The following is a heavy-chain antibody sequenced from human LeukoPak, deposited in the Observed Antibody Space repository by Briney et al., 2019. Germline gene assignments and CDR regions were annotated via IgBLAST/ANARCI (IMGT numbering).Heavy chain of an antibody. V-gene: IGHV4-39*01. Sequence: PSETLSLTCTVAGGSISSSFHYWDWIRQAPGKGLEWMGSLLYTGNTWYNPSLKSRITMSVDTSKNQFSLRLSSVNAADTALYYCARRGSGNGGTYAGMDVWGQGTSVTVPS. J-gene: IGHJ6*02. D-gene: IGHD2-15*01. CDR1: GGSISSSFHY. CDR2: LLYTGNT. CDR3: ARRGSGNGGTYAGMDV.